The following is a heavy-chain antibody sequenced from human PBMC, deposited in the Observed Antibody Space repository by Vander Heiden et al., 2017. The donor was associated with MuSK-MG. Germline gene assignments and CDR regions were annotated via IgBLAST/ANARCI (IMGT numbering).Heavy chain of an antibody. Sequence: QLQLVQPGAEVKKPGASVTVSCKASGGTFSSYAIRWVRQAPGQGLEWMGGIIPIFGTANYAQKFQGRVTITADESTSTAYMELSSLRSEDTAVYYCARRGDSGSYDWFDPWGQGTLVTVSS. CDR3: ARRGDSGSYDWFDP. J-gene: IGHJ5*02. D-gene: IGHD1-26*01. V-gene: IGHV1-69*01. CDR1: GGTFSSYA. CDR2: IIPIFGTA.